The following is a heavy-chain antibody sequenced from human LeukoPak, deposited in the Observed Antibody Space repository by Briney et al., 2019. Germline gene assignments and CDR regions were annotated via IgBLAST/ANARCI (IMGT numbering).Heavy chain of an antibody. Sequence: ESGPTLVKPTQTLTLTCTFSGFSLSTSGVGVGWIRQPPGKALEWLALIYWDDDKRYSPSPKSRLTITKDTSKNQVVLTMTNMDPVDTATYYCAHRRYYYDSSGYHLAPFDYWGQGTLVTVSS. CDR2: IYWDDDK. D-gene: IGHD3-22*01. CDR3: AHRRYYYDSSGYHLAPFDY. CDR1: GFSLSTSGVG. J-gene: IGHJ4*02. V-gene: IGHV2-5*02.